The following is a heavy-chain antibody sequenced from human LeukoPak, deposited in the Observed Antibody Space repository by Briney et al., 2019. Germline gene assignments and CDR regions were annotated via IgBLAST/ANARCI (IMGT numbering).Heavy chain of an antibody. D-gene: IGHD2-8*02. CDR2: IYTSGST. CDR3: ARHTPAPTVLGDAFDI. Sequence: SETLSLTCTVSGGSISSYYWSWIRQPAGKGLEWIGRIYTSGSTNYNPSLKSRVTMSVDTSKNQFSLKLSSVTAADTAVYYCARHTPAPTVLGDAFDIWGQGTMVTVSS. V-gene: IGHV4-4*07. J-gene: IGHJ3*02. CDR1: GGSISSYY.